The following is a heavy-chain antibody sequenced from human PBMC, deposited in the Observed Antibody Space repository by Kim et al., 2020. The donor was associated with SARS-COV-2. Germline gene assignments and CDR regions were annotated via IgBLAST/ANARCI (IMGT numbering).Heavy chain of an antibody. V-gene: IGHV3-15*01. CDR3: TTTPTTHSYYYYGMDV. J-gene: IGHJ6*02. CDR1: GFTFSNAW. Sequence: GGSLRLSCAASGFTFSNAWMSWVRQAPGKGLEWVGRIKSKTDGGTTDYAAPVKGRFTISRDDSKNTLYLQMNSLKTEDTAVYYCTTTPTTHSYYYYGMDVWGQGTTVTVSS. CDR2: IKSKTDGGTT. D-gene: IGHD4-17*01.